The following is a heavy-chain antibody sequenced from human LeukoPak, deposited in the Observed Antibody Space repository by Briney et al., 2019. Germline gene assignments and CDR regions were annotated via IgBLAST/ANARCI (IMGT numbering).Heavy chain of an antibody. V-gene: IGHV1-18*01. CDR3: ARGGWAAADDC. CDR2: ISAYNGNT. J-gene: IGHJ4*02. D-gene: IGHD6-13*01. CDR1: GYTFTSYG. Sequence: ASVKVSCKASGYTFTSYGISWVRRAPGQGREWMGWISAYNGNTNYEQNLQGRVTMTTDTSKSTVYLELRRLSSDDTAVYYCARGGWAAADDCWGQGTLVTVSS.